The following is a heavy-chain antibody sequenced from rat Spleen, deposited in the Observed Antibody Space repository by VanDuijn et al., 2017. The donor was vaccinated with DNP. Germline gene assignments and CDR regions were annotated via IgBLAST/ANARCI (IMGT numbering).Heavy chain of an antibody. V-gene: IGHV5-29*01. D-gene: IGHD1-1*01. J-gene: IGHJ2*01. Sequence: EVQLVESGGGPVQPGRSLKLSCVASGFTFSDYYMAWVRQAPTKGLEWVATISYDGVTTYYRDSVKGRFTISRDNAKSTLYLQMDSLRSEDTATYYCARHPQWDYFDYWGQGVMVTVSS. CDR1: GFTFSDYY. CDR3: ARHPQWDYFDY. CDR2: ISYDGVTT.